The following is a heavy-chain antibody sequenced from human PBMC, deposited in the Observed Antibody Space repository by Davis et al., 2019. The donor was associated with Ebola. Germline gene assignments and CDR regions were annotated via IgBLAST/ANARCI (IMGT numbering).Heavy chain of an antibody. CDR1: GFTFSSYA. V-gene: IGHV3-30-3*01. Sequence: PGGSLRLSCAASGFTFSSYAMHWVRQAPGKGLEWVAVISYDGSNKYYADSVKGRFTISRDNSKNTLYLQMNSLRAEDTAVYYCAKEGGSYSGWYFDLWGRGTLVTVSS. CDR3: AKEGGSYSGWYFDL. CDR2: ISYDGSNK. D-gene: IGHD1-26*01. J-gene: IGHJ2*01.